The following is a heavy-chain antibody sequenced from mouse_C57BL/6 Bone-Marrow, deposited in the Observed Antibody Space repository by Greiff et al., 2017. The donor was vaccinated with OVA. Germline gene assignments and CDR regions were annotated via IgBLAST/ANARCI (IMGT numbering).Heavy chain of an antibody. Sequence: VHVKQSGPELVKPGASVKIPCKASGYTFTDYNMAWVKQSHGKSLEWIGDINPNNGGTIYNQKFKGKATLTVDKSSSTAYMELRSLTSEDTAVYYCATMITKGYYYAMDYWGQGTSVTVSS. J-gene: IGHJ4*01. CDR1: GYTFTDYN. CDR3: ATMITKGYYYAMDY. V-gene: IGHV1-18*01. CDR2: INPNNGGT. D-gene: IGHD2-4*01.